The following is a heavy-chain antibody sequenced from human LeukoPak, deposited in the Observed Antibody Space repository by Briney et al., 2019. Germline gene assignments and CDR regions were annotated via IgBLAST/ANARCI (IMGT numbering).Heavy chain of an antibody. CDR1: GFTFSSYA. D-gene: IGHD3-22*01. CDR3: AKSPHPGDYDSSGSISGEIDY. J-gene: IGHJ4*02. V-gene: IGHV3-9*01. CDR2: ISWNSGSI. Sequence: PGGSLRLFCAASGFTFSSYAMTWVRQAPGKGLEWVSGISWNSGSIGYADSVKGRFTISRDNAKNSLYLQMNSQRAEDTALYYCAKSPHPGDYDSSGSISGEIDYWGQGTLVTVSS.